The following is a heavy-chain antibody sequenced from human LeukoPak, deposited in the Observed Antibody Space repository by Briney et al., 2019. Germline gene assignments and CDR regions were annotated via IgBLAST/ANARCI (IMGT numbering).Heavy chain of an antibody. CDR3: VRDLT. CDR1: GFTFSTSA. CDR2: ISSNGHST. D-gene: IGHD4/OR15-4a*01. V-gene: IGHV3-64D*06. J-gene: IGHJ4*02. Sequence: GGSLRLSCSLSGFTFSTSAMHWVREAPGKGLQFVSAISSNGHSTYYADSVKGRITISRDNSEHTLYSQMSSLRAEDTAVYYCVRDLTWGQGTLVTVSS.